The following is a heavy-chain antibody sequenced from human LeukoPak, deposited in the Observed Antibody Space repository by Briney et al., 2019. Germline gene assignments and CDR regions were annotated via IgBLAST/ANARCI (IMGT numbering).Heavy chain of an antibody. CDR3: ASPPGYSSSWYYFDY. D-gene: IGHD6-13*01. CDR2: IYYSGST. CDR1: GGSISSSSCY. Sequence: PSETLSLTCTVSGGSISSSSCYWGWIRQPPGKGLEWIGSIYYSGSTYYNPSLKSRVTISVDTSKNQFSLKLSSVTAADTAVYYCASPPGYSSSWYYFDYWGQGTLVTVSS. J-gene: IGHJ4*02. V-gene: IGHV4-39*01.